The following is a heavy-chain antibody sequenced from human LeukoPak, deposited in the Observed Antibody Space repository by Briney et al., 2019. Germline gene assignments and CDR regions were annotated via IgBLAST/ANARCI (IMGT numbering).Heavy chain of an antibody. D-gene: IGHD4-11*01. V-gene: IGHV4-4*07. CDR1: GGSISSYY. CDR3: ARAVSNYVYYWFDP. J-gene: IGHJ5*02. Sequence: SETLSLTCTVSGGSISSYYWSWIRQPAGKGLEWIGRIYTSGSTNYNPSLKSRVTMSVDTSKNQFSLKLSSVTAADTAVYYCARAVSNYVYYWFDPWSQGTFVTVSS. CDR2: IYTSGST.